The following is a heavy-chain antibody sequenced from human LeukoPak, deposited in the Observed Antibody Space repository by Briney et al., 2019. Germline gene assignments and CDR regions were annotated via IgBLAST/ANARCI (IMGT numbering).Heavy chain of an antibody. CDR1: GYTFTSYG. V-gene: IGHV1-18*01. CDR3: ARDGAYCGGDCYPNYYYYYGMDV. J-gene: IGHJ6*02. D-gene: IGHD2-21*02. CDR2: ICAYNGNT. Sequence: ASVKVSCKASGYTFTSYGISWVRQAPGQGLEWMGWICAYNGNTNYAQKLQGRVTMTTDTSTSTAHMELRSLRSDDTAVYYCARDGAYCGGDCYPNYYYYYGMDVWDQGTTVTVSS.